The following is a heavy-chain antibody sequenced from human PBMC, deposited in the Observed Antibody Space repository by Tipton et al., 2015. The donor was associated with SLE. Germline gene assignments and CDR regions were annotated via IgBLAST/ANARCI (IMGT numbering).Heavy chain of an antibody. V-gene: IGHV4-59*08. CDR3: ARHGYDFWSGYYHHVFDV. Sequence: TLSLTCIVSGGSITGYYWSWIRQPPGKRLEWIGYIDQFGSANYNPSLQNRVTISVGRSKTQFSLKLRSVSAADSAMYYCARHGYDFWSGYYHHVFDVWGQVTMLTVSS. CDR1: GGSITGYY. D-gene: IGHD3-3*01. J-gene: IGHJ3*01. CDR2: IDQFGSA.